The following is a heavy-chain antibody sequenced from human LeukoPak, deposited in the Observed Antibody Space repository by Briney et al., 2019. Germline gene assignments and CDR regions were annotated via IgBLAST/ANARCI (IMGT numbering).Heavy chain of an antibody. V-gene: IGHV3-9*01. CDR2: ISWNSVTI. CDR1: GFTFDDNA. J-gene: IGHJ5*02. CDR3: VKDMGYYYGSGTRFDP. Sequence: PGRSLRLSCAASGFTFDDNAMHWVRQAPGKGLEWVSGISWNSVTIDYADSVKGRFTISRDNAKKFLYLQMNSLRAEDTALYYCVKDMGYYYGSGTRFDPWGQGTLVTVSS. D-gene: IGHD3-10*01.